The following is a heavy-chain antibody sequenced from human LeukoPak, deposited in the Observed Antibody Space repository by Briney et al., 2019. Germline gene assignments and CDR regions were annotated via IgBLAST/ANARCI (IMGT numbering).Heavy chain of an antibody. CDR3: PRDPLGTRPGFDY. D-gene: IGHD1-1*01. CDR2: ISYDGSNK. J-gene: IGHJ4*02. V-gene: IGHV3-30*04. Sequence: GGSLRLSCAASGFTFSSYAMHWVRQAPGKGLEWVAVISYDGSNKYYADSVKVRFTISRDNSKNTLYLQMNSLRAEDTAVYYCPRDPLGTRPGFDYWGQETLSPSP. CDR1: GFTFSSYA.